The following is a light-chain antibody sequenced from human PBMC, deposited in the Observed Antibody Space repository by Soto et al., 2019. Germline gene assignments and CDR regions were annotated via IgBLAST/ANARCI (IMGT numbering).Light chain of an antibody. CDR1: SGHSSYA. CDR3: QTWGSGIRV. J-gene: IGLJ2*01. CDR2: LNSDGSH. Sequence: QLVLTQSPSASASLGASVKLTCTLSSGHSSYAIAWHQQQPEKGPRYWMKLNSDGSHSKGDGIPDRFSGSSSGAGRYLTIASVQSEDEADYYCQTWGSGIRVFGGGTKLTVL. V-gene: IGLV4-69*01.